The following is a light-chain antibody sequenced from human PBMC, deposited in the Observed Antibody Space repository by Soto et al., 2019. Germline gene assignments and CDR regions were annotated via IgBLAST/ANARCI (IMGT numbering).Light chain of an antibody. J-gene: IGKJ5*01. Sequence: EIVLTQSPGTLSLSPGERATLSCRSSRGISSNLAWYQQKPGQAPRLLIYGASTRAAGIPDRFSGSGSGTDFTLTITRLEPEDSAVYFCQQYTGPPTTFGQGTRLEIK. V-gene: IGKV3-20*01. CDR3: QQYTGPPTT. CDR2: GAS. CDR1: RGISSN.